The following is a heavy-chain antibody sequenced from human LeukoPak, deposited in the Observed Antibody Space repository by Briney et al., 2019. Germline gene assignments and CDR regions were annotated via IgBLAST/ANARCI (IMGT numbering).Heavy chain of an antibody. V-gene: IGHV1-69*06. CDR1: GYTFTGYY. J-gene: IGHJ4*02. Sequence: EASVKVSCKASGYTFTGYYMHWVRQAPGQGLEWMGGIIPIFGTANYAQKFQGRVTITADKSTSTAYMELSSLRSEDTAVYYCARGSDWLLPHYDYWGQGTLVTVSS. CDR2: IIPIFGTA. CDR3: ARGSDWLLPHYDY. D-gene: IGHD3-9*01.